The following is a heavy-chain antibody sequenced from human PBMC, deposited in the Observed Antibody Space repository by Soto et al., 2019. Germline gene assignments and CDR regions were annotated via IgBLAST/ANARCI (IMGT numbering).Heavy chain of an antibody. CDR3: ARSVGNVVVEHFAY. V-gene: IGHV4-39*01. D-gene: IGHD2-2*01. CDR1: GGSIRSSGHY. Sequence: SETLSLTCTVSGGSIRSSGHYWGWIRQPPGKGLEWIGSIYYGGSTYYTPSLKSRVTISVDTSKNQFSLRLSSVTAADTAVYYCARSVGNVVVEHFAYWGQGTLVTVSS. CDR2: IYYGGST. J-gene: IGHJ4*02.